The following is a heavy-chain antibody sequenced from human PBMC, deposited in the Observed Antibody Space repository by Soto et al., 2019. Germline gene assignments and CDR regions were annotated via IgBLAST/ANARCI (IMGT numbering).Heavy chain of an antibody. CDR2: IDPSDSYT. D-gene: IGHD2-15*01. CDR3: ARQYCSGGSCYYYYGMDV. Sequence: GESLKISSKGCGYSFTSYLISWVRQMPGKGLEWMGRIDPSDSYTNYSPSFQGHVTISADKSISTAYLQWSSLKASDTAMYYCARQYCSGGSCYYYYGMDVWGQGTTVTVSS. CDR1: GYSFTSYL. J-gene: IGHJ6*02. V-gene: IGHV5-10-1*01.